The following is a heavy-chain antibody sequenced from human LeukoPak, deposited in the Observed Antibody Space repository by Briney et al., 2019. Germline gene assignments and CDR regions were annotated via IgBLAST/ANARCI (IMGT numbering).Heavy chain of an antibody. CDR1: GYLFSNYW. CDR3: TRSRGYCSDGTCYDFDY. Sequence: GESLKISCKGSGYLFSNYWIGWVRQLPGKGLEWMGIIYPGDSNTRHSPSFQGQVTISADKSITTAYLQWSSLKASDTAMYYCTRSRGYCSDGTCYDFDYWGQGTLVTVSS. CDR2: IYPGDSNT. V-gene: IGHV5-51*01. J-gene: IGHJ4*02. D-gene: IGHD2-15*01.